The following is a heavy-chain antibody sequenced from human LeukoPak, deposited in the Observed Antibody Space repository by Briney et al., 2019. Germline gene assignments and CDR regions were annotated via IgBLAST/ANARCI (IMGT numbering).Heavy chain of an antibody. J-gene: IGHJ3*02. CDR3: ARDRPDAFDI. CDR2: IYRGGST. CDR1: GFTVSRKY. Sequence: GGSLRLSCAASGFTVSRKYMSWVRQAPGKGLEWVSVIYRGGSTYYADSVKGRFTISRDNSKNTLYLQMNSLRVEDTAVYYCARDRPDAFDIWGQGTMVTVSS. V-gene: IGHV3-53*01.